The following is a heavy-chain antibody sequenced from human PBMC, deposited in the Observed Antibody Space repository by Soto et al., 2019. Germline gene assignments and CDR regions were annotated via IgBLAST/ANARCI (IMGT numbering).Heavy chain of an antibody. CDR1: GFTFSTHS. Sequence: VQLVESGGGLVQPGGSLRLSCADSGFTFSTHSMNWVRQAPGKGLEWISYITSSDVTMYADSVKGRFTISRDNAKNSQYLQMNSMRGEDTAVYFCVGEVWFQLIYWGQGTLVTFAS. CDR2: ITSSDVT. V-gene: IGHV3-48*01. CDR3: VGEVWFQLIY. J-gene: IGHJ4*02. D-gene: IGHD2-2*01.